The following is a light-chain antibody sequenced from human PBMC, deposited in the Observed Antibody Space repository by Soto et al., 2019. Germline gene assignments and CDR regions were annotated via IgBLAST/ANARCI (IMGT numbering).Light chain of an antibody. J-gene: IGKJ1*01. CDR2: GTS. CDR3: QQYNRWRT. V-gene: IGKV3-20*01. Sequence: EIVFTQSPGTLSLSPGERFTLSCMASQSISNNHLAWYQQKPGQAPRLLIHGTSNRATGIPDRFSGSGSGTEFTLTISSLQSEDFAVYYCQQYNRWRTFGQGTKGGYQ. CDR1: QSISNNH.